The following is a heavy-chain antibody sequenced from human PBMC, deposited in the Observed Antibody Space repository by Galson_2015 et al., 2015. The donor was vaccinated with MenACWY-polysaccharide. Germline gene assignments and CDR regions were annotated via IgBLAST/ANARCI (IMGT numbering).Heavy chain of an antibody. J-gene: IGHJ4*02. CDR3: ARGRRDTAVAATAAVFLDY. Sequence: SVKVSCKASGYTFTSYEINWVRQATGQGLEWMGWMNPNSGNTGFAQKFQGRVTMTRNTSISTAYMELSSLTSEDTAVYYCARGRRDTAVAATAAVFLDYWGQGILVTVSS. D-gene: IGHD6-19*01. V-gene: IGHV1-8*01. CDR1: GYTFTSYE. CDR2: MNPNSGNT.